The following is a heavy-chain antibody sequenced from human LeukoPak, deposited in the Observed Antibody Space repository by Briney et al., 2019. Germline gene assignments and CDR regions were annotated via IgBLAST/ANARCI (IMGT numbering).Heavy chain of an antibody. D-gene: IGHD6-13*01. CDR1: GASIGSSLYY. J-gene: IGHJ4*02. Sequence: SETLSLTCTVSGASIGSSLYYWGWIRQPPGKGLEWIGSRSTYHNPSLESRVTISVDTSENQFSLKLNSVTAADTAVYYCARHGAMAAAGTTPDYWGQGTLVTVSS. CDR3: ARHGAMAAAGTTPDY. CDR2: RST. V-gene: IGHV4-39*01.